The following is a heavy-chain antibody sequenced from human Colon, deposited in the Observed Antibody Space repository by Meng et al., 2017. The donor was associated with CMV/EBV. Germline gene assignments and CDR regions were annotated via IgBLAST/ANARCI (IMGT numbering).Heavy chain of an antibody. Sequence: GESLKISCAASGFTFINYAMSWVRQAPGKGLEWVSGISGSGYSTYSADSVKGRFTISRDNGKNSVSLQMSSLRAEDTAIYYCARDFQFGDWDDPYYFDSWGQGTLVTVSS. CDR1: GFTFINYA. J-gene: IGHJ4*02. V-gene: IGHV3-23*01. CDR2: ISGSGYST. D-gene: IGHD3-3*01. CDR3: ARDFQFGDWDDPYYFDS.